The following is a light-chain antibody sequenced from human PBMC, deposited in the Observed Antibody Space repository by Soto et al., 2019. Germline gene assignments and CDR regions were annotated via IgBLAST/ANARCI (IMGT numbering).Light chain of an antibody. CDR2: AAS. CDR1: QSVSSY. Sequence: EIQMTQSPSTLSVSAGDRATITCRASQSVSSYLAWYQQKPGQAPKLLIYAASTLESGVPSRFSGSGSGTDFTLTISSLQPEDFATYYCQQYNSCPFTFGHGTKVEIK. J-gene: IGKJ3*01. CDR3: QQYNSCPFT. V-gene: IGKV1-5*01.